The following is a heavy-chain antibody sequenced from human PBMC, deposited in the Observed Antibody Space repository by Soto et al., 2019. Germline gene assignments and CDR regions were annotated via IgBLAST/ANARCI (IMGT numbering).Heavy chain of an antibody. V-gene: IGHV1-8*01. CDR1: GYTFTSYD. CDR3: ARLRSYCSGGSCSMMDV. CDR2: MNPNSGNT. Sequence: ASVKVSCKASGYTFTSYDINWVRQATGQGLEWMGWMNPNSGNTGYAQKFQGRVTMTRNTSMSTAYMELRSLRSDDTAVYYCARLRSYCSGGSCSMMDVWGQGTTVTVSS. J-gene: IGHJ6*02. D-gene: IGHD2-15*01.